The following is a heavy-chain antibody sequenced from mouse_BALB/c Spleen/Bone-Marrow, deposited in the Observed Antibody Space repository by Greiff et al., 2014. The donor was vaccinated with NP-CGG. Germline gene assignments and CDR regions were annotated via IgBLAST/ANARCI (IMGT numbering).Heavy chain of an antibody. Sequence: SGAELARPGASVKLSCKASGYTFTSYWMQWVKQRPGQGLEWIGAIYPGDGDTRYTQKFRDKATLTADKSSNTAYMQLSSLTSEDSAVYFCASPYGNYDAMDYWGQGTSVTVSS. D-gene: IGHD2-1*01. V-gene: IGHV1-87*01. CDR3: ASPYGNYDAMDY. J-gene: IGHJ4*01. CDR1: GYTFTSYW. CDR2: IYPGDGDT.